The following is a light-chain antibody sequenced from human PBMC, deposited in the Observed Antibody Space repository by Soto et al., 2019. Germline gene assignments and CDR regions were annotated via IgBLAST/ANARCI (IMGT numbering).Light chain of an antibody. J-gene: IGKJ1*01. CDR3: QQYKNWPPWT. V-gene: IGKV3-15*01. CDR1: ENINTN. CDR2: GAS. Sequence: DIVMTQSPGTLSVSPGERATLSCRASENINTNLAWYQQRPGQAPRLLIYGASTRATGVPARFTGSGSGTDVNLTISSMQFEDFAVYFCQQYKNWPPWTFGQGTKVDI.